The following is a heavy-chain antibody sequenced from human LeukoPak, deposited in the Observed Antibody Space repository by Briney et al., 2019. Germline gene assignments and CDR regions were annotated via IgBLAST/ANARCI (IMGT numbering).Heavy chain of an antibody. V-gene: IGHV4-59*01. Sequence: SETLSHTCTVSGGSISSYYWSWIRQPPGKGLEWIGYIYYSGSTNYNPSLKSRVTISVDTSKNQFSLKLSSVTAADTAVYYCARVEYYDSSGYYVDYWGQGTLVTVSS. CDR2: IYYSGST. J-gene: IGHJ4*02. CDR1: GGSISSYY. CDR3: ARVEYYDSSGYYVDY. D-gene: IGHD3-22*01.